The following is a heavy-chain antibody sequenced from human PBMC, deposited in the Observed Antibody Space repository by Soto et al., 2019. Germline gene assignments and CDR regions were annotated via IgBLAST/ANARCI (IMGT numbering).Heavy chain of an antibody. Sequence: GGSLRLSCAASGFTFSSYAMSWVRQAPGKGLEWVSAISGSGGSTYYADSVKGRFTISRDNSKNTLYLQMNSLRAEDPAVYYCAKANRSIAARYYFDYWGQGTLVTVSS. V-gene: IGHV3-23*01. D-gene: IGHD6-6*01. CDR2: ISGSGGST. J-gene: IGHJ4*02. CDR1: GFTFSSYA. CDR3: AKANRSIAARYYFDY.